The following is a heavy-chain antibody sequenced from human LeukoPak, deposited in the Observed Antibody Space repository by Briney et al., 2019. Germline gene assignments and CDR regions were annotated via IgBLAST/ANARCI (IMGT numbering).Heavy chain of an antibody. CDR3: AKDLPDAFFDY. Sequence: TGGSLRLSCAASGFTFSSYWMSWVRQAPGKGLEWVANIKQDGSEKYYVDSVKGRFTISRDNAKNSLYLQMNSLRAEDTAVYYCAKDLPDAFFDYWGQGTLVTVSS. V-gene: IGHV3-7*01. CDR1: GFTFSSYW. J-gene: IGHJ4*02. D-gene: IGHD2-2*01. CDR2: IKQDGSEK.